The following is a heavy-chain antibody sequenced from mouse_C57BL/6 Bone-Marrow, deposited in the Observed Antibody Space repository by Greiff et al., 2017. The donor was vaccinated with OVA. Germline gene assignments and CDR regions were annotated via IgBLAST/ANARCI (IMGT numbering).Heavy chain of an antibody. D-gene: IGHD4-1*01. CDR2: IDPSDSYT. CDR3: AKANLYYYAVDY. Sequence: VQLQQPGAELVMPGASVKLSCKASGYTFTSYWMHWVKQRPGQGLEWIGEIDPSDSYTNYNQKFKGKSTLTVDKSSSTAYMQLSSLTSEDSAVYYCAKANLYYYAVDYWGQGTSVTVSS. CDR1: GYTFTSYW. V-gene: IGHV1-69*01. J-gene: IGHJ4*01.